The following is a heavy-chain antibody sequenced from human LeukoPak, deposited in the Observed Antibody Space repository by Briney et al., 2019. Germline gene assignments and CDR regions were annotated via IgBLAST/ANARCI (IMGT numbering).Heavy chain of an antibody. CDR3: ARVPCIVTSCPSSNWFDP. CDR2: INPNSGGT. CDR1: GYTFIDYY. D-gene: IGHD2-2*01. J-gene: IGHJ5*02. Sequence: ASVKVSCKASGYTFIDYYVHWVRHAPGQGLEWMGWINPNSGGTNHAQRFQGRVTMTRDTSISTAYMELSRLTSDDTAVYYCARVPCIVTSCPSSNWFDPWGQGTLVTVSS. V-gene: IGHV1-2*02.